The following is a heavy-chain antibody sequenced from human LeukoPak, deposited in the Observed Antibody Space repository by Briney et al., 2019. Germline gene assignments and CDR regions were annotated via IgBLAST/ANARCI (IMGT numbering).Heavy chain of an antibody. CDR1: GITVSYNF. J-gene: IGHJ4*02. CDR2: IKQDGSEK. Sequence: GGSLRHSCAASGITVSYNFMSWVRRAPGKGLEWVANIKQDGSEKNYVDSVKGRFTISRDNAKNSLYLQMNNLRVEDTAMYYCAGGTGFIIKDWGQGTLVTVSS. CDR3: AGGTGFIIKD. D-gene: IGHD3-9*01. V-gene: IGHV3-7*03.